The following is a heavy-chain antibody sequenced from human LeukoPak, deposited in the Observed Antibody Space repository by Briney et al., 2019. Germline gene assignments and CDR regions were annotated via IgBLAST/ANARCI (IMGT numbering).Heavy chain of an antibody. J-gene: IGHJ4*02. CDR2: ISGSGGST. D-gene: IGHD1-26*01. CDR1: GFTFSSYA. CDR3: ARDEVGATYYFDY. Sequence: GGSLRLSCAASGFTFSSYAMSWVRQAPGKGLEWVSAISGSGGSTYYADSVKGRFTISRDNSKNTLYLQMNSLRAEDTAVYYCARDEVGATYYFDYWGQGTLVTVSS. V-gene: IGHV3-23*01.